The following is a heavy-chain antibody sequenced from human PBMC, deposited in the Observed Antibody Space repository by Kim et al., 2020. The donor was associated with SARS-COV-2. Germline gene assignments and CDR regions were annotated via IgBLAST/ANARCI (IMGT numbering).Heavy chain of an antibody. CDR3: ARDRGGYDAFDI. J-gene: IGHJ3*02. D-gene: IGHD1-1*01. Sequence: NYDRALKSRVTLSVDTSNIQFSLKRSSVHAEDTAVYYCARDRGGYDAFDIWGQGTMVTVSS. V-gene: IGHV4-4*07.